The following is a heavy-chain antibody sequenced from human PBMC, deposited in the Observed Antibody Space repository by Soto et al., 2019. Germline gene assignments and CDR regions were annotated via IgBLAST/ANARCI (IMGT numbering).Heavy chain of an antibody. D-gene: IGHD3-22*01. CDR1: VGSISDGYY. V-gene: IGHV4-31*03. CDR2: ISDSGST. J-gene: IGHJ5*02. Sequence: SETLSLTCTVSVGSISDGYYWSWIRQHPGKGLEWIGSISDSGSTSYNPSLKSRLTISVDTSKNQFSLNLSSVTAADTAVYYCARRDRSGYSYWLDTWGQGTLVTVSS. CDR3: ARRDRSGYSYWLDT.